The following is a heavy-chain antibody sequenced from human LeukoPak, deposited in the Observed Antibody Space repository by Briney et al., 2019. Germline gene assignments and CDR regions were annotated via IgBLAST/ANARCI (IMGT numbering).Heavy chain of an antibody. Sequence: PWGSLRLSCAASGLTCSGYGMDWVRQAPGQGLEWVAVIWYDGSNKYYADSGKGRFTISTDNSKNTLYLQMNSLRAEDTAVYYCARDIAAAGSYYFNYWGQGPLVTVSS. J-gene: IGHJ4*02. CDR2: IWYDGSNK. CDR1: GLTCSGYG. CDR3: ARDIAAAGSYYFNY. D-gene: IGHD6-13*01. V-gene: IGHV3-33*01.